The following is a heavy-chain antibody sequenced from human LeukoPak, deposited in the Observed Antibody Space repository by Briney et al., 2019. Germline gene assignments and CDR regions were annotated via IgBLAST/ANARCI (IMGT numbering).Heavy chain of an antibody. CDR1: GGSISSYY. J-gene: IGHJ6*03. D-gene: IGHD3-22*01. CDR3: ARLVGDSSGWDYYYYYMDV. CDR2: VYYTGST. V-gene: IGHV4-59*08. Sequence: PSETLSLTCTVSGGSISSYYWSWVRQPPGKGLEWIGFVYYTGSTNYSPSLKSRVTISVDTSKNQFSLKLSSVTAADTAVYYCARLVGDSSGWDYYYYYMDVWGKGTTVTISS.